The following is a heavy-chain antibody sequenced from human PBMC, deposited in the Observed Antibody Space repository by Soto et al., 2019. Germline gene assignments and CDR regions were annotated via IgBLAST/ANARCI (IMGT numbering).Heavy chain of an antibody. Sequence: QVQLVESGGGVVQPGRSLRLSCAASGFTFSSYGMHWVRQAPGKGLEWVAVISYDGSNKYYADSVKGRFTISRDNSKNTLYLQMNSLRAEDTAVYYCAKARGSGYVMYYFDYWGQGTLVTVSS. V-gene: IGHV3-30*18. CDR1: GFTFSSYG. CDR2: ISYDGSNK. J-gene: IGHJ4*02. CDR3: AKARGSGYVMYYFDY. D-gene: IGHD5-12*01.